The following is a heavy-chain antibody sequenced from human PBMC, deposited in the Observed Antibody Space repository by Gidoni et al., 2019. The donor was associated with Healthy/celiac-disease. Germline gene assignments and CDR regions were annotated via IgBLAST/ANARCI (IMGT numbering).Heavy chain of an antibody. D-gene: IGHD3-22*01. CDR3: ARGVEYYYDSSGYYPFDY. CDR1: GFTVSSNY. CDR2: IYSGGST. J-gene: IGHJ4*02. V-gene: IGHV3-66*01. Sequence: EVQLVESGGGLVQPGGSLRLSCAASGFTVSSNYMSWVRQAPGKGLGWVSVIYSGGSTYFADSVKGRFTIPRDNSKNTLYLQMNSLRAEDTAVYYCARGVEYYYDSSGYYPFDYWGQGTLVTVSS.